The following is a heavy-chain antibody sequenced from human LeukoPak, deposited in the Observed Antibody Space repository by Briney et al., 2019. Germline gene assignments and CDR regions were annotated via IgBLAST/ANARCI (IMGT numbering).Heavy chain of an antibody. Sequence: SVKVSCKASGYTFTNCAISWVRQAPGQGLEWMGGIIPIFGTANYAQKFQGRVTITADESTSTAYMDLSSLRSEDTAVYYCARSITIFGVATLGYWGQGTLVTVSS. J-gene: IGHJ4*02. CDR2: IIPIFGTA. CDR3: ARSITIFGVATLGY. CDR1: GYTFTNCA. V-gene: IGHV1-69*13. D-gene: IGHD3-3*01.